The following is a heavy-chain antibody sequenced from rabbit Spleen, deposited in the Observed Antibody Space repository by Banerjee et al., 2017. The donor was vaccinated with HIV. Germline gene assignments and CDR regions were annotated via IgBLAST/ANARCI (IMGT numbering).Heavy chain of an antibody. CDR1: GFSFDSNHY. J-gene: IGHJ4*01. D-gene: IGHD3-1*01. CDR2: MYTATGTT. Sequence: QSLEESGGDLVKPEGSLTLTCTASGFSFDSNHYMCWVRQAPGKGLEWIGCMYTATGTTWYASWVDGRFSISKTSSTTVTLQMTSLTVADTATYFCARWGPGNGVVTNAFSLWGPGTLVTVS. CDR3: ARWGPGNGVVTNAFSL. V-gene: IGHV1S40*01.